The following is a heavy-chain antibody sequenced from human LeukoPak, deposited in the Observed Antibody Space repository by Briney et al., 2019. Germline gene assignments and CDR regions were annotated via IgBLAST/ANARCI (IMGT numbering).Heavy chain of an antibody. D-gene: IGHD3-22*01. V-gene: IGHV3-48*02. CDR1: GFTFSDHY. Sequence: GGSLRLSCAASGFTFSDHYMDWVRQAPGKGLEWVSYISSSSSTIYYADSVKGRFTISRDNAKNSLYLQMNSLRDEDTAVYYCARGDSSGYGPDHWGQGTLVTVSS. CDR2: ISSSSSTI. CDR3: ARGDSSGYGPDH. J-gene: IGHJ5*02.